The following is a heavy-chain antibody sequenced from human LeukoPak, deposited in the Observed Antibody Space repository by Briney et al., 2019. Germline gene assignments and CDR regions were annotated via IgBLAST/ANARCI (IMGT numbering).Heavy chain of an antibody. J-gene: IGHJ4*02. CDR3: ARYNGYSSGWYVPNPTFDY. Sequence: GASVKVSCKASGYTFTSYGISWVRQAPGQGLEWMGWISAYNGNTNYAQKLQGRATMTTDTSTSTAYMELRSLRSDDTAVYYCARYNGYSSGWYVPNPTFDYWGQGTLVTVSS. V-gene: IGHV1-18*04. CDR2: ISAYNGNT. D-gene: IGHD6-19*01. CDR1: GYTFTSYG.